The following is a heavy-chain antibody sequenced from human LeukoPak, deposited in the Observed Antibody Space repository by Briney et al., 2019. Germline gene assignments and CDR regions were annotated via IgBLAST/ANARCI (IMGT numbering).Heavy chain of an antibody. D-gene: IGHD4-17*01. CDR2: IEYSGNT. Sequence: SETLSLNCTVSGSPISSYYWIWLRQPPGKGLEWIGYIEYSGNTNYSPALESPVTISIDTSKSHFSLKLTPVTAAETAVYYCARDIRLDFDYWGQGALVTVSS. CDR1: GSPISSYY. J-gene: IGHJ4*02. V-gene: IGHV4-59*01. CDR3: ARDIRLDFDY.